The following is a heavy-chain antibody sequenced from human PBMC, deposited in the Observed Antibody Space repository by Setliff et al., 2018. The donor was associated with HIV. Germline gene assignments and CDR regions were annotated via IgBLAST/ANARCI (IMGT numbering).Heavy chain of an antibody. Sequence: PGESLTISCKDSGYSFPNDWIGWVRQKPGKGLEWVAIIFPRDSETRYSPSFEGQVTISVDRSLNTVYLQWSRLRASDSAIYYCTRHPLRPGIAGYFYFVDVWGTGTTVTV. CDR1: GYSFPNDW. CDR3: TRHPLRPGIAGYFYFVDV. V-gene: IGHV5-51*01. CDR2: IFPRDSET. D-gene: IGHD3-9*01. J-gene: IGHJ6*03.